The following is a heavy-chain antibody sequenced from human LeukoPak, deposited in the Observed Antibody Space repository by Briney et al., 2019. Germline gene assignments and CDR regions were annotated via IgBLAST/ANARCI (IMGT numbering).Heavy chain of an antibody. CDR1: GFTFSSYA. CDR3: ARGATISETGYFDF. Sequence: PGGSLRLSCAASGFTFSSYAMSWVRQSPGKGLEWIAEIDHRGDTNYNPSVKSRVTISVDTSKNQFSLKVRSLSAADTAVYYCARGATISETGYFDFWGQGTPVTVSS. D-gene: IGHD5-24*01. V-gene: IGHV4-34*01. CDR2: IDHRGDT. J-gene: IGHJ4*03.